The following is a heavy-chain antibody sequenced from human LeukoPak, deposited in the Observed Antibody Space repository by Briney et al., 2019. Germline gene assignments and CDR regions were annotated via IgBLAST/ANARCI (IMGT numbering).Heavy chain of an antibody. D-gene: IGHD2-2*01. Sequence: GGSLRLSCAASGFTFSSYAMHWVRQAPGKGLEWVAVISYDGSNKYYADSVKGRFTISRDNSKNTLYLQMNSLRAEDTAVYYCARAFQRPPEYFQHWGQGTLVTVSS. CDR3: ARAFQRPPEYFQH. J-gene: IGHJ1*01. CDR2: ISYDGSNK. CDR1: GFTFSSYA. V-gene: IGHV3-30*04.